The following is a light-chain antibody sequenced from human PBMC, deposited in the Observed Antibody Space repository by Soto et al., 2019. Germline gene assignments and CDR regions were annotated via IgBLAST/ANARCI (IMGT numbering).Light chain of an antibody. J-gene: IGKJ1*01. Sequence: DIQMTQSPSSLSASVGDRVTITCRASQTISTYLNWYQQKPGKATKLLISAASSLQSGVPSRFSGSGSGTDFTLTISSLQPEDFATYYCQQSYNSPRTFGQGTKVDI. CDR1: QTISTY. V-gene: IGKV1-39*01. CDR2: AAS. CDR3: QQSYNSPRT.